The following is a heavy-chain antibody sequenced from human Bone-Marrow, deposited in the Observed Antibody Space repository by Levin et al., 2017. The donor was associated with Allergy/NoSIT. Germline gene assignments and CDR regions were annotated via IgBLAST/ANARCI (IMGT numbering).Heavy chain of an antibody. D-gene: IGHD1-1*01. CDR3: ARGSPGDIPPLFDP. V-gene: IGHV1-18*01. Sequence: GGSLRLSCKASGYTLSSYGFAWVRQAPGHGLEWMAWIRPYNGDTNYAHNLQGRVTVTTDTSTNTAYMELRSLRFDDTAVYYCARGSPGDIPPLFDPWGQGTLVTVSS. CDR1: GYTLSSYG. J-gene: IGHJ5*02. CDR2: IRPYNGDT.